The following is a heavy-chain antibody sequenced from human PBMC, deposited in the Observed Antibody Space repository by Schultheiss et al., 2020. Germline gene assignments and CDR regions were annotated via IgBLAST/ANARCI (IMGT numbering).Heavy chain of an antibody. CDR2: IYYSGST. V-gene: IGHV4-61*08. CDR3: ARLYGRSSWYGRRDYYYYGMDV. CDR1: GGSISSGDYY. J-gene: IGHJ6*02. D-gene: IGHD6-13*01. Sequence: SETLSLTCTVSGGSISSGDYYWSWIRQHPGKGLEWIGYIYYSGSTNYNPSLKSRVTISVDTSKNQFSLKLSSVTAADTAVYYCARLYGRSSWYGRRDYYYYGMDVWGQGTTVTVSS.